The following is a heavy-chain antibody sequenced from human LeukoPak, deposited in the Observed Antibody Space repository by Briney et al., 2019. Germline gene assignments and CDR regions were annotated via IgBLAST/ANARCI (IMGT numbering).Heavy chain of an antibody. J-gene: IGHJ4*02. Sequence: GGSLRLSCAASGFTFSSYAMSWVRQAPGKGLEWVSAISGSGGSTYYADSVKGRFTISRDNSKNTLYLQMNSLRAEDTAVYYCARDEVDPQHSPIDYWGQGTLVTVSS. CDR1: GFTFSSYA. V-gene: IGHV3-23*01. D-gene: IGHD6-13*01. CDR2: ISGSGGST. CDR3: ARDEVDPQHSPIDY.